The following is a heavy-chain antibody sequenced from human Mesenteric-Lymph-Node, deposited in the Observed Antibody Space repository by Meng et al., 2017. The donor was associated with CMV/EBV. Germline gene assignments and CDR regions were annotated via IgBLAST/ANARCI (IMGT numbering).Heavy chain of an antibody. CDR1: GYTFTSYD. J-gene: IGHJ5*02. CDR2: MNPNSGNT. V-gene: IGHV1-8*03. Sequence: ASVKVSCKASGYTFTSYDINWVRQATGQGLEWMGWMNPNSGNTGYAQKFQGRVTITRNTSISTAYMELSSLRSEDTAVYYCATEIFAAMPRGFDPWGQGTLVTVSS. D-gene: IGHD2-2*01. CDR3: ATEIFAAMPRGFDP.